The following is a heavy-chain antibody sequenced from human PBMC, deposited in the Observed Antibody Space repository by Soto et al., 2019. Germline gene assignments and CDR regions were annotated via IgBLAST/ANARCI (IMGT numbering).Heavy chain of an antibody. Sequence: SVKVSCKASGGSFNSFAISWVRRAPGQGLEWMGGIIPIFGAASYGQRIQGRVTITADESTSTAFMELSSLRSEDTAVYYCATSGECGGDCYVYRMDVWGQGTTVTVSS. D-gene: IGHD2-21*02. CDR1: GGSFNSFA. CDR2: IIPIFGAA. CDR3: ATSGECGGDCYVYRMDV. V-gene: IGHV1-69*13. J-gene: IGHJ6*02.